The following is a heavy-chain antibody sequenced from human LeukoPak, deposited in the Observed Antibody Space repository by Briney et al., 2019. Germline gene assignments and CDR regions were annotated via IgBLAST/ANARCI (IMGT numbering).Heavy chain of an antibody. CDR3: ARGIGNYGSYYFDY. D-gene: IGHD3-10*01. V-gene: IGHV3-48*01. Sequence: GGSLRLSCAASGFTFSSYGMHWVRQAPGKGLEWVSYISSSSSTIYYADSVKGRFTISRDNAKNSLYLQMNSLRAEDTALYYCARGIGNYGSYYFDYWGQGTLVTVSS. J-gene: IGHJ4*02. CDR2: ISSSSSTI. CDR1: GFTFSSYG.